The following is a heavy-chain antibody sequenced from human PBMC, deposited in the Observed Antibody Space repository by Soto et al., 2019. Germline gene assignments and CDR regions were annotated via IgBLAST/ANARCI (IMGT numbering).Heavy chain of an antibody. J-gene: IGHJ6*03. V-gene: IGHV1-8*01. Sequence: ASVKVSCKASGYTFTSYDINWVRQATGQGLEWMGWMNPNSGNTGYAQKFQGRVTMTRNTSISTAYMELSSLRSEDTAVYYCAREGDFWSGRAYYYMDGWGKGTTVTVSS. CDR3: AREGDFWSGRAYYYMDG. D-gene: IGHD3-3*01. CDR2: MNPNSGNT. CDR1: GYTFTSYD.